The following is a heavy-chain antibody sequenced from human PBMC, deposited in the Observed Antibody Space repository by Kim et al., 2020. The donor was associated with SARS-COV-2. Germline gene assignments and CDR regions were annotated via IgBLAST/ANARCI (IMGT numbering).Heavy chain of an antibody. Sequence: NNNPSPKSRVTISVEPSKNQFSLKLSSVTAADTAVYYCAREGYSYHYFDYWGQGTLVTVSS. J-gene: IGHJ4*02. D-gene: IGHD5-18*01. CDR3: AREGYSYHYFDY. V-gene: IGHV4-59*01.